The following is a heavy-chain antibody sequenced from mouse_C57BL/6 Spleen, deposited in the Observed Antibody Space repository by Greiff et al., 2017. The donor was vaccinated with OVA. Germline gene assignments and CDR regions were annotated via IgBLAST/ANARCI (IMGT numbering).Heavy chain of an antibody. CDR1: GFTFSSYA. Sequence: EVQLVESGGGLVKPGGSLKLSCAASGFTFSSYAMSWVRQTPEKRLEWVATISDGGSYTYYPDNVKGRFTISRDNAKNNLYLQMSHLKSEDTAMYYCARRDYGSSYGGYFDVWGTGTTVTVSS. CDR2: ISDGGSYT. CDR3: ARRDYGSSYGGYFDV. V-gene: IGHV5-4*01. D-gene: IGHD1-1*01. J-gene: IGHJ1*03.